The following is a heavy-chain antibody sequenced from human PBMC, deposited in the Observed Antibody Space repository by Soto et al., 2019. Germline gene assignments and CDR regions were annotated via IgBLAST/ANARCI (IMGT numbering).Heavy chain of an antibody. CDR2: IIPIFGTA. J-gene: IGHJ5*02. CDR3: AGGQVVRGVITWFDP. V-gene: IGHV1-69*13. Sequence: ASVKVSCKASGVTFSSYAISWVRQAPGQGLEWMGGIIPIFGTANYAQKFQGRVTIPADESTSTAYMELSSLRSEDTAVYYCAGGQVVRGVITWFDPWGQGPLATVSS. CDR1: GVTFSSYA. D-gene: IGHD3-10*01.